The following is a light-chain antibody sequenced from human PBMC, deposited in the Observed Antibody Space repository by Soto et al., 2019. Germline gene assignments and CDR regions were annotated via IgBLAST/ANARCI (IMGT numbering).Light chain of an antibody. CDR1: NRHSTYI. CDR3: ETWDSTTQV. J-gene: IGLJ3*02. CDR2: LERSGTY. Sequence: QPVLTQSSSASASLGSSVKLTCTLNNRHSTYIIAWHQQQPGKAPRYLMKLERSGTYNKGSGVPDRFSGSSSVADRYLIISNLQFEDEADYYCETWDSTTQVFGGGTKLTVL. V-gene: IGLV4-60*02.